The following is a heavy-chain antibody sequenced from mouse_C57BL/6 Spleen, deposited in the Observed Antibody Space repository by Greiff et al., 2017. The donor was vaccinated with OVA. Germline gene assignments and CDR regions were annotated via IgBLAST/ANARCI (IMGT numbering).Heavy chain of an antibody. V-gene: IGHV1-22*01. J-gene: IGHJ1*03. Sequence: VQLKESGPELVKPGASVKMSCKASGYTFTDYNMHWVKQSHGKSLEWIGYINPNNGGTSYNQKFKGKATLTVNKSSSTAYMELRSLTSEDSAVYYCARGGRRYFDVWGTGTTVTVSS. CDR1: GYTFTDYN. CDR3: ARGGRRYFDV. CDR2: INPNNGGT.